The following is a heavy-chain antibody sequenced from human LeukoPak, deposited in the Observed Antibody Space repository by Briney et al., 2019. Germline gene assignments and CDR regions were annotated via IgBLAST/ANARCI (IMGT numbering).Heavy chain of an antibody. J-gene: IGHJ4*02. CDR2: ISYDGSNK. V-gene: IGHV3-30-3*01. CDR1: GFTFSSYA. Sequence: GGSLRLSCAASGFTFSSYAMHWVRQALGKGLEWVAVISYDGSNKYYADSVKGRFTISRDNSKNTLYLQMNSLRAEDTAVYYCARATYSSSSYYFDYWGQGTLVTVSS. D-gene: IGHD6-13*01. CDR3: ARATYSSSSYYFDY.